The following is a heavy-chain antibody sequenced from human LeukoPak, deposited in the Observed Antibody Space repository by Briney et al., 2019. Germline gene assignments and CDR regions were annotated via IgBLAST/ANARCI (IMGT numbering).Heavy chain of an antibody. Sequence: SQTLSLTCTVSGGSISSGGYCWSWIRQHPGKGLEWIGYIYYSGSTYYNPSLKSRVTISVDTSKNQFSLKLSSVTAADTAVYYCARSNGDYISAFDIWGQGTMVTVSS. J-gene: IGHJ3*02. CDR3: ARSNGDYISAFDI. CDR1: GGSISSGGYC. D-gene: IGHD4-17*01. CDR2: IYYSGST. V-gene: IGHV4-31*03.